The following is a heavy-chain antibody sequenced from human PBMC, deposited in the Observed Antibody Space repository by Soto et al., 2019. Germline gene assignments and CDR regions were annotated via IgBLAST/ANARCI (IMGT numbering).Heavy chain of an antibody. CDR2: IRSKAYGGTT. CDR1: GFTFGDYA. Sequence: LRLSCTASGFTFGDYAMGWVRQAPGKGLEWVGFIRSKAYGGTTEYAASVKGRFTISRDDSKNSVYLQMNSLKTEDTAVYYCVRTTYFSDSSGYTRCFDYWGQGTLVTVSS. V-gene: IGHV3-49*04. D-gene: IGHD3-22*01. CDR3: VRTTYFSDSSGYTRCFDY. J-gene: IGHJ4*02.